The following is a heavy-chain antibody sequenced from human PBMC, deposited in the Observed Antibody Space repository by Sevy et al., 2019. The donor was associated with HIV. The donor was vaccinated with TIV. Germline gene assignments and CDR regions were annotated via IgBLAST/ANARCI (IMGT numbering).Heavy chain of an antibody. CDR1: GFNFRNFW. V-gene: IGHV3-7*03. CDR3: VRDKEVGASILDA. Sequence: GGSLRLSCVASGFNFRNFWMSWVRQAPGKGLECVADIKKDGSEAYYVDSVKGRFTIYRDNAKNSLYMQMNSLRDEDTAMYLCVRDKEVGASILDAWGQGTPVTVSS. D-gene: IGHD1-26*01. CDR2: IKKDGSEA. J-gene: IGHJ5*02.